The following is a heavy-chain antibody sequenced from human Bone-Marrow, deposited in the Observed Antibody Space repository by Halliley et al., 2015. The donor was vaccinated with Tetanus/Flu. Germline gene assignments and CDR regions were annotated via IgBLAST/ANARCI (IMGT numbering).Heavy chain of an antibody. J-gene: IGHJ5*02. V-gene: IGHV1-18*01. CDR2: IRANNGDT. CDR1: GNTFTNYG. CDR3: ATRDA. Sequence: QVQLVQSGVEVKKPGASVKVSCKASGNTFTNYGVIWVRQAPGQGLDWMGWIRANNGDTHYTQSLQGRATMTTDTSTNTAYMELRSLRFDDTAVYYCATRDAWGQGTLATVSS.